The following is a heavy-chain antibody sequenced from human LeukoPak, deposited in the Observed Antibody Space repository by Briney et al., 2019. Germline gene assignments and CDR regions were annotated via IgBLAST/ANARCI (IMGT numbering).Heavy chain of an antibody. CDR1: GFTFTNYA. Sequence: GGSLRLSCAASGFTFTNYAVTWARQAPGKGLEWVSGISVSGGSTYYADSVKGRFTISRDTSKNTLYLQMNSLRAEDTAVYYCARDTYGDGFDYWGQGTLVTVSS. CDR2: ISVSGGST. V-gene: IGHV3-23*01. CDR3: ARDTYGDGFDY. D-gene: IGHD4-17*01. J-gene: IGHJ4*02.